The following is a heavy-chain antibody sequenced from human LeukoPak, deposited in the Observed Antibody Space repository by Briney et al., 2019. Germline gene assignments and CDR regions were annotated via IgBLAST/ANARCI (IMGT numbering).Heavy chain of an antibody. CDR1: GFTFSSYV. J-gene: IGHJ4*02. D-gene: IGHD4-17*01. CDR2: VSGSGGST. V-gene: IGHV3-23*01. CDR3: AKGRGSMVTTFDF. Sequence: GGSLRLSCAASGFTFSSYVMSWVRQAPGKGLEWVSAVSGSGGSTYYADSMKGRFTISRDNSKNTLYLQMNSLRAEDTALYYCAKGRGSMVTTFDFWGQGTLVTVSS.